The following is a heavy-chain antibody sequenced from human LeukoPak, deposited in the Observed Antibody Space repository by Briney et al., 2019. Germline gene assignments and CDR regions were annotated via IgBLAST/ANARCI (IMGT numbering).Heavy chain of an antibody. CDR2: IYSGGST. CDR3: AAATRGYYYYMDV. Sequence: GGSLRLSCAASGFTITTNYMNWVRQAPGKGLEWVSVIYSGGSTYYADSVKGRFTISRDNSKNTLYLQMNSLRAEDTAVYYCAAATRGYYYYMDVWGKGTTVTVSS. CDR1: GFTITTNY. D-gene: IGHD2-15*01. J-gene: IGHJ6*03. V-gene: IGHV3-53*01.